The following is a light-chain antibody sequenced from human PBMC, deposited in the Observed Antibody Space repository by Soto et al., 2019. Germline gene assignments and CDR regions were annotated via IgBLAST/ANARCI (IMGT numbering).Light chain of an antibody. J-gene: IGLJ2*01. V-gene: IGLV3-21*04. CDR2: YDS. CDR3: QVWDSSSDHPV. CDR1: NVGSKS. Sequence: SYELTQPPSVAVAPGKTARITCGGNNVGSKSVHWYQQKPGQAPVLVIYYDSDRPSGIPERVSGSNSGNTATLNISRVEAGDEADYYCQVWDSSSDHPVFGGGTKLTVL.